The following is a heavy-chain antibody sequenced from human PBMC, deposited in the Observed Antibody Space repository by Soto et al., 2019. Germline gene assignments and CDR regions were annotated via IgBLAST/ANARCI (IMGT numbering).Heavy chain of an antibody. Sequence: EVQLVETGGGLIQPGGSLRLSCAASGFTVSSHYMSWVRQAPGKGLEWVSVIYSGGSTYYADSVKGRFTISRDNSKNTLYLQMNSLRAEDTAVYYCARSSSSSAYYYYYGMDVWGQGTTVTVSS. V-gene: IGHV3-53*02. J-gene: IGHJ6*02. CDR2: IYSGGST. CDR1: GFTVSSHY. CDR3: ARSSSSSAYYYYYGMDV. D-gene: IGHD6-13*01.